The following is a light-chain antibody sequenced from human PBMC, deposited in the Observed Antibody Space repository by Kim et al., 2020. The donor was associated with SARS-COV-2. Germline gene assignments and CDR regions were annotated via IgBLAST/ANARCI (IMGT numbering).Light chain of an antibody. CDR3: CSYAGSYTFVV. CDR1: SRDVGGYNY. CDR2: DVS. J-gene: IGLJ2*01. V-gene: IGLV2-11*01. Sequence: QSVTIACTGTSRDVGGYNYVSWYQQHPGKAPKRMIYDVSKRPSGVPDRFSGSKSGNTASLTVSGLQAEDEADYYCCSYAGSYTFVVFGGGTQLTVL.